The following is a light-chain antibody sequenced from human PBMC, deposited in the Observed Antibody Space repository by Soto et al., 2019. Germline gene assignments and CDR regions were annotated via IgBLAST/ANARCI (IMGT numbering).Light chain of an antibody. CDR3: SSYAGSNWYV. Sequence: QSVLTQPRSASGSPGQSVTISCTGNNSDVGGYNYVSWYQKYPGKAPKLIIYEVNERPSGVPDRFTGSKSGNTASLTVSGLQTADEADYYCSSYAGSNWYVFGTGTKVTVL. CDR1: NSDVGGYNY. J-gene: IGLJ1*01. CDR2: EVN. V-gene: IGLV2-8*01.